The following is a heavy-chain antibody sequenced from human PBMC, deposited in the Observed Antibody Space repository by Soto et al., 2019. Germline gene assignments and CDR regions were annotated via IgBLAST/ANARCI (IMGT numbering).Heavy chain of an antibody. V-gene: IGHV4-30-4*01. CDR2: IYDSGST. D-gene: IGHD3-16*02. CDR3: ARDQAGLGELSYYFDD. J-gene: IGHJ4*02. Sequence: QVQLHESGPGLVEPSQTLSLTCTVSGDSITNDDYYWSWIRQPPGKGLEWIGYIYDSGSTYYNPSLWSRLSISLDTSKNQFSLKLNSVTAADTAVYYCARDQAGLGELSYYFDDWGQGTLVTVSS. CDR1: GDSITNDDYY.